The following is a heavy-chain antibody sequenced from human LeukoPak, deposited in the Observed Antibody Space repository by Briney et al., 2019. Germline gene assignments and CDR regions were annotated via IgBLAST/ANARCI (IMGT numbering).Heavy chain of an antibody. CDR3: ASSLGFPYYFDY. CDR1: GGSISSSNW. V-gene: IGHV4-4*02. CDR2: IYHSGST. D-gene: IGHD5-12*01. Sequence: PLGTLSLTCAVSGGSISSSNWWSWVRQPPGKGLEWIGEIYHSGSTNYNPSLKSRVTISVDKSKNQFSLKLSSVTAADTAVYYCASSLGFPYYFDYWGQGTLVTVSS. J-gene: IGHJ4*02.